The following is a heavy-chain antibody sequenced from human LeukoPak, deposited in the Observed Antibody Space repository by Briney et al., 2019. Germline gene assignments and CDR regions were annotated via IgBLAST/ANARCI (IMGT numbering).Heavy chain of an antibody. CDR1: GYTFTSYG. V-gene: IGHV1-18*01. CDR2: ISAYNGNT. J-gene: IGHJ4*02. CDR3: ARGIRAHYYDSSGYFGY. Sequence: GASVKVSCKASGYTFTSYGISWVRQAPGQGLEWMGWISAYNGNTNYAQKLQGRVTMTTDTSTSTAYMELRSLRSDDTAVYYCARGIRAHYYDSSGYFGYWGQGTLVTVSS. D-gene: IGHD3-22*01.